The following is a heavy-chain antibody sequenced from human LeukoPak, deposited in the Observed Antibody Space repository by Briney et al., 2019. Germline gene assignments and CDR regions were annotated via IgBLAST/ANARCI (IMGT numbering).Heavy chain of an antibody. V-gene: IGHV6-1*01. D-gene: IGHD1-26*01. CDR2: TYFRSKWYY. J-gene: IGHJ4*02. CDR3: ARDPVGGSTIFDS. Sequence: SQTLSLTCAISGDSVSSYSAVWNWIRRSPSRGLEWLARTYFRSKWYYDYALAVKGRITINPDTSKNQFSLQLNSETPEDTAVYFCARDPVGGSTIFDSWGQGTLVTVSS. CDR1: GDSVSSYSAV.